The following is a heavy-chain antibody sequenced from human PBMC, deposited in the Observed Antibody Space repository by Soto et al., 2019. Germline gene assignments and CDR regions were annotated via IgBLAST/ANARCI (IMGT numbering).Heavy chain of an antibody. V-gene: IGHV4-39*01. CDR1: GYSISSTRHY. CDR2: IFYSENT. J-gene: IGHJ4*02. D-gene: IGHD4-17*01. CDR3: ATHPPYGPLDH. Sequence: SETLSLTCSVSGYSISSTRHYWGWLRQPPGKGLEWIGNIFYSENTYYNPSLKSRVSISLDTSKNQFSLRLTSVTAADTAVYYCATHPPYGPLDHWGQGTLVTVSS.